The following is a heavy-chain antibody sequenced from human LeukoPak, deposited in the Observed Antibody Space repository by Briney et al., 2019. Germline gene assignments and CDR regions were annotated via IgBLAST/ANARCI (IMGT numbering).Heavy chain of an antibody. CDR1: GGSISSSSYY. Sequence: PSETLSLTCTVSGGSISSSSYYWGWIRQPPGKGLECIGSIYYSGSTYYNPSLKSRVSISIDTSKNQFSLKLSSVAAADTAVYYCARVTAVTSVDYWGQGTLVTVSS. J-gene: IGHJ4*02. CDR3: ARVTAVTSVDY. V-gene: IGHV4-39*07. D-gene: IGHD4-17*01. CDR2: IYYSGST.